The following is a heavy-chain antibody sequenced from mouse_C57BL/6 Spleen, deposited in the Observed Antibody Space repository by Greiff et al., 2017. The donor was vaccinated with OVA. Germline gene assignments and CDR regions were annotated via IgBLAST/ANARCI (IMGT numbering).Heavy chain of an antibody. CDR1: GYTFTEYT. V-gene: IGHV1-62-2*01. J-gene: IGHJ4*01. CDR2: FYPGSGSI. Sequence: VKLQQSGAELVKPGASVKLSCKASGYTFTEYTIHWVKQRSGQGLVWIGWFYPGSGSIKYNEKFKDKATLIAAKSSSTVYMELSSLRSEDSAVFFCEKLYDYDVKVGYALDYWGQGTSVTDSS. D-gene: IGHD2-4*01. CDR3: EKLYDYDVKVGYALDY.